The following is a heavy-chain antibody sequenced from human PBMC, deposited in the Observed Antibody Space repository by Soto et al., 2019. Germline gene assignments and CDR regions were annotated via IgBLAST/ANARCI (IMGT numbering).Heavy chain of an antibody. V-gene: IGHV4-59*08. CDR1: GGSISSYY. D-gene: IGHD4-4*01. Sequence: QVQLQESGPGLVKPSETLSLTCTVSGGSISSYYWSWIRQPPGKGLEWIGYIYYSESTNYNPSLKSRVTISVDTSKNQFSLKLSSVTAADTAVYYCARHAVTTYYYYMDVWGKGTTVTVSS. CDR3: ARHAVTTYYYYMDV. CDR2: IYYSEST. J-gene: IGHJ6*03.